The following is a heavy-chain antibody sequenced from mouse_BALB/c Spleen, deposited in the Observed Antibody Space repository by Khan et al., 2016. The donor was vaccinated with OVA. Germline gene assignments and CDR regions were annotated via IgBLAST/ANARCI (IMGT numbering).Heavy chain of an antibody. CDR3: ARGSGTAPFAY. J-gene: IGHJ3*01. CDR1: GFTFSDYG. Sequence: EVQLVESGGGLVQPGGSRKLSCAASGFTFSDYGMAWVRQAPGKGPEWVAFISDLAYTFYYADTVTGRFTLSRENAKNTLYLELSSLRAGDTAMYYCARGSGTAPFAYWGQGTLVTVSA. CDR2: ISDLAYTF. V-gene: IGHV5-15*02. D-gene: IGHD1-3*01.